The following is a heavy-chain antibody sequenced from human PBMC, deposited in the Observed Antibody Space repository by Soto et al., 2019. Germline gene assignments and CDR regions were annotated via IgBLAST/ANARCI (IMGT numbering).Heavy chain of an antibody. CDR2: INHSGST. CDR1: GGSFSGYY. V-gene: IGHV4-34*01. Sequence: PSETLSLTCAVYGGSFSGYYWSWIRQPPGKGLEWIGEINHSGSTNYNPSLKSRVTISVDTSKNQFSLKLSSVTAADTAVYYCARGAPKRTYYDILTGYYPSYYYYYYGMDVWGKGTTVTVSS. D-gene: IGHD3-9*01. CDR3: ARGAPKRTYYDILTGYYPSYYYYYYGMDV. J-gene: IGHJ6*04.